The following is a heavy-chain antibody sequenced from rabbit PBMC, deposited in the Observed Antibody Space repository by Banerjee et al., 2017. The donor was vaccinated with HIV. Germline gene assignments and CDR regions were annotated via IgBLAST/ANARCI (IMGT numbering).Heavy chain of an antibody. D-gene: IGHD4-1*01. CDR2: IYAGSSDST. V-gene: IGHV1S40*01. CDR3: ARDLAGVIGWNFNL. J-gene: IGHJ4*01. Sequence: QSLEESGGDLVKPGASLTLTCTASGFSFSSSYWICWVRQAPGKGLEWIACIYAGSSDSTDYANWAKGRFTISKTSSTTVTLQMTSLTAADTATYFCARDLAGVIGWNFNLWGPGTLVTVS. CDR1: GFSFSSSYW.